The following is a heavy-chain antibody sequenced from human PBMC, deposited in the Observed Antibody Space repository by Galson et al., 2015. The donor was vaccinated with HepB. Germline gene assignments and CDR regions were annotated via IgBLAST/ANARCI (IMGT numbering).Heavy chain of an antibody. Sequence: QSGAEVNKAGEPLKISCNGSGYSFSNYWIGWVRQMPGKGLECVGIIYPFDSDARHSQSFHGQVPIPADKSIGTAYLQWRSLKASDTAIYYCATASGYYSYYFDSWGQGTLVTVSS. D-gene: IGHD3-22*01. CDR2: IYPFDSDA. J-gene: IGHJ4*02. CDR1: GYSFSNYW. V-gene: IGHV5-51*06. CDR3: ATASGYYSYYFDS.